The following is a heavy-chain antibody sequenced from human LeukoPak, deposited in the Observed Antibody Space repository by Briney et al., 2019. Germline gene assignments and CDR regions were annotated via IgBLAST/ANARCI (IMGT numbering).Heavy chain of an antibody. D-gene: IGHD3-22*01. Sequence: GESLKISCKGSGYSFTNYWISWVRQMPGKGLEWMGTIDPTDSYINKSPSFQGHVTISADKSISTAYLQWSSLKASDTAMYYCARPNITSYYDSRGYDAFDVWGQGTMVTVSS. V-gene: IGHV5-10-1*01. CDR1: GYSFTNYW. CDR3: ARPNITSYYDSRGYDAFDV. J-gene: IGHJ3*01. CDR2: IDPTDSYI.